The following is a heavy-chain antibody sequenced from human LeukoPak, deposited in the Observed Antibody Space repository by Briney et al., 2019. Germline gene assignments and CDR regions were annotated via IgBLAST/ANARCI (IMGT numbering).Heavy chain of an antibody. CDR2: ISSSSSTI. V-gene: IGHV3-48*02. J-gene: IGHJ3*02. CDR1: GFTFSSYS. D-gene: IGHD6-13*01. Sequence: GGSLRLSCAASGFTFSSYSLNWVRQAPGKGLEWVSHISSSSSTIYYGDSVKGRFTISRDNAKNSLYLQMNSLRDEDTAVYYCARERDSSSWYAFDIWGQGTMVTVSS. CDR3: ARERDSSSWYAFDI.